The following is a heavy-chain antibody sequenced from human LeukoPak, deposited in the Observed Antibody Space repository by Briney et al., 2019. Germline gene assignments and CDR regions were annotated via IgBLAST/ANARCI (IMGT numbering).Heavy chain of an antibody. CDR1: GLTFSSYA. J-gene: IGHJ4*02. Sequence: GGSLRLSCAASGLTFSSYAMSWVRQAPGKGLEWVSAISGSGGSTYYADSVKGRFTISRDNSKNTLYLQMNSLRAEDTAVYYCAKDGGTDYDFWSGYYEGNFDYWGQGTLVTVSS. D-gene: IGHD3-3*01. CDR3: AKDGGTDYDFWSGYYEGNFDY. V-gene: IGHV3-23*01. CDR2: ISGSGGST.